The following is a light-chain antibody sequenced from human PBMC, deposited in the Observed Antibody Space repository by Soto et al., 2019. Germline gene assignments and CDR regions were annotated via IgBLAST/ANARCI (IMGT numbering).Light chain of an antibody. J-gene: IGKJ1*01. CDR1: QSISRN. V-gene: IGKV1-39*01. CDR2: AAS. Sequence: DIQMTQSPSSLSASVGARVTITCRASQSISRNLNWYQQKQGKAPKLLIYAASSLQSGVPSRFSGSGSGTDFTLTIICLQPEHFTTYYCQQSYNTPPTFGQGTKVEIK. CDR3: QQSYNTPPT.